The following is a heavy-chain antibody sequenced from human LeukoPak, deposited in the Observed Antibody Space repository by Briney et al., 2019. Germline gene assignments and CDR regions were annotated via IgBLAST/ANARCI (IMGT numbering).Heavy chain of an antibody. D-gene: IGHD3-3*01. V-gene: IGHV3-30*04. CDR3: AREATYYDFWSGPNWFDP. J-gene: IGHJ5*02. CDR2: ISYDGSIK. Sequence: GGSLRLSCAASGFTFSSYAMHWARQAPGKGLEWVAVISYDGSIKYYADSVKGRFTISRDNSKNTLYLQMNSLRAEDTAVYYCAREATYYDFWSGPNWFDPWGQGTLVTVSS. CDR1: GFTFSSYA.